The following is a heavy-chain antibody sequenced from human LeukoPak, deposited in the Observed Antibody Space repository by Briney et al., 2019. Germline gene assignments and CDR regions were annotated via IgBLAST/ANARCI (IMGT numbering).Heavy chain of an antibody. CDR1: GFTFSSYG. V-gene: IGHV3-30*18. CDR2: ISYDGSNK. J-gene: IGHJ4*02. D-gene: IGHD6-19*01. CDR3: AKLSAVAGTVGY. Sequence: GGSLRLSCAASGFTFSSYGMHWVRQAPGKGLEWVAVISYDGSNKYYADSVKGRFTISRDNPKNTLYLQMNSLRAEDTAVYYCAKLSAVAGTVGYWGQGTLVTVPS.